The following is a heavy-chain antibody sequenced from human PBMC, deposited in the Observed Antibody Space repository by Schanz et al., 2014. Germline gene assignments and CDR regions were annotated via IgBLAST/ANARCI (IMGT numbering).Heavy chain of an antibody. Sequence: QVQLVQSGAEVKKPGASVKVSCKASGYTFTSDSMHWVRQAPGQGLEWMGRIIPILGIANYAQKYQRRVTFTADKSTSTAYMELSSLKSENTAVYYCARGPLGTSPWGQGTLVNGSS. V-gene: IGHV1-69*09. J-gene: IGHJ5*01. CDR1: GYTFTSDS. CDR3: ARGPLGTSP. D-gene: IGHD5-12*01. CDR2: IIPILGIA.